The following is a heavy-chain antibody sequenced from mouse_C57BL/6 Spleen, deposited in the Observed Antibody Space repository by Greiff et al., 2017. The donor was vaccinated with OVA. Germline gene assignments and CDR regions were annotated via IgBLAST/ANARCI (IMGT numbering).Heavy chain of an antibody. V-gene: IGHV5-9-1*02. CDR2: ISSGGDYI. CDR1: GFTFSSYA. J-gene: IGHJ1*03. D-gene: IGHD1-1*01. CDR3: TRGPSTTVVSYWYFDV. Sequence: EVKLVESGEGLVKPGGSLKLSCAASGFTFSSYAMSWVRQTPEKRLEWVAYISSGGDYIYYADTVKGRFTISRDNARNTLYLQMSSLKSEDTAMYYCTRGPSTTVVSYWYFDVWGTGTTVTVSS.